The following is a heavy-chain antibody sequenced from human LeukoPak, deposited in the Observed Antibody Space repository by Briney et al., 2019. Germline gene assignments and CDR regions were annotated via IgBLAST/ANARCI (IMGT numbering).Heavy chain of an antibody. V-gene: IGHV3-30*18. CDR2: ISYDGSNK. D-gene: IGHD2-2*01. CDR3: AKDGGYIVVVPGYGMDV. J-gene: IGHJ6*02. CDR1: GLTFSSHG. Sequence: GGSLRLSCAASGLTFSSHGMHWVRQAPGKGLEWVAVISYDGSNKYYADSVKGRFTISRDNSKNTLYLQMNSLRAEDTAVYYCAKDGGYIVVVPGYGMDVWGQGTTVTVSS.